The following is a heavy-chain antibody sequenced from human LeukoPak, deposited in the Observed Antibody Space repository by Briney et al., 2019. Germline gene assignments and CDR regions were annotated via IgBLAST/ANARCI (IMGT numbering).Heavy chain of an antibody. CDR1: GYTFTSYG. V-gene: IGHV1-18*01. CDR2: ISAYNGNT. J-gene: IGHJ4*02. Sequence: GASVKVSCKASGYTFTSYGISWVRQAPGQGLEGMGWISAYNGNTNYAQKLQGRVTMTTDTSTSTAYMELRSLRSDDTAVYYCARDSWYYYGSGSYDYWGQGTLVTVSS. CDR3: ARDSWYYYGSGSYDY. D-gene: IGHD3-10*01.